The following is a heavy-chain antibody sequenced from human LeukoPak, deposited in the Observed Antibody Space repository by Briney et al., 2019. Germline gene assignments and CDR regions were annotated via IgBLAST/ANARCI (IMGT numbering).Heavy chain of an antibody. CDR1: GYTFTSYY. Sequence: ASVKVSCKASGYTFTSYYMHWVRQAPGQGLEWMGIINPSGGSTSYAQKFQGRVTMTRDTSTSTVYMELSSLRSEDTAVYYCARVPSPHYYGSGSYYKYWGQGTLVTVSS. CDR3: ARVPSPHYYGSGSYYKY. V-gene: IGHV1-46*01. J-gene: IGHJ4*02. D-gene: IGHD3-10*01. CDR2: INPSGGST.